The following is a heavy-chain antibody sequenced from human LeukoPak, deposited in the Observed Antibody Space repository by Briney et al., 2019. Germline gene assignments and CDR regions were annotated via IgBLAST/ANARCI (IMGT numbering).Heavy chain of an antibody. J-gene: IGHJ4*02. V-gene: IGHV3-7*01. CDR3: ARGPSGYHSP. CDR2: IKQDGSEQ. Sequence: GRSLRLSCAASGFTFSSYWMSWVRQAPGKGREWVADIKQDGSEQYYVDSVKGRFTISRDHAKNSLYLQMDSLRPQAPAVYYCARGPSGYHSPGGQGTLVNVFS. D-gene: IGHD5-12*01. CDR1: GFTFSSYW.